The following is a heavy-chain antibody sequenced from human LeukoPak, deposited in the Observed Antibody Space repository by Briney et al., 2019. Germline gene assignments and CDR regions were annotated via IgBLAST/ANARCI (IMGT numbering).Heavy chain of an antibody. CDR2: IYYSGNT. CDR1: GDSIGSFY. V-gene: IGHV4-59*01. Sequence: SETLSLTCTVSGDSIGSFYWSWIRQPPGKGLEWIGNIYYSGNTNYNPTLKSRVTISVDTSKNQFSLKLSSVTAADTAVYYCARTRFGNYDSNPLRWFDPWGQGTLVTVSS. D-gene: IGHD3-22*01. J-gene: IGHJ5*02. CDR3: ARTRFGNYDSNPLRWFDP.